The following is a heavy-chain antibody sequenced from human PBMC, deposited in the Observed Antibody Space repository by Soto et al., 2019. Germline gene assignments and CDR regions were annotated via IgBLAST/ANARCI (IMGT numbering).Heavy chain of an antibody. D-gene: IGHD3-22*01. CDR2: IYYGWST. J-gene: IGHJ4*02. CDR1: GGSISDYY. V-gene: IGHV4-59*01. Sequence: SETLSLTCTVSGGSISDYYWSWIRQPPGKGLEWIGYIYYGWSTNYNPSLKSRVTISVYTSNNQFSLKLISVTAADTAVYYCARDREYYDSSGLYFDYWGQGTLVTVSS. CDR3: ARDREYYDSSGLYFDY.